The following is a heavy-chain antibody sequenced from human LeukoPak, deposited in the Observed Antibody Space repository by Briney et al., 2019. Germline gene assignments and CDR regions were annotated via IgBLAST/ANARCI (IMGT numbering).Heavy chain of an antibody. CDR2: IYSGGNT. D-gene: IGHD3-22*01. J-gene: IGHJ4*02. Sequence: SETLSLTCTVSGDSISSGSYYWSWIRQPAGKGLEWIGRIYSGGNTNYNPSLKSRVTISVDTSKDRFSLKLSSVTAADTAVYYCAREGSIYYYDSSGYLGYWGQGTLVTVSS. CDR3: AREGSIYYYDSSGYLGY. V-gene: IGHV4-61*02. CDR1: GDSISSGSYY.